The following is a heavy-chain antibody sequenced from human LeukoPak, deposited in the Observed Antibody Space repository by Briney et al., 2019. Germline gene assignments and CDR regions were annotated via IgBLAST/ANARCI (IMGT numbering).Heavy chain of an antibody. CDR3: ARGEGGYSYALAY. Sequence: PSETLSHTCAVYGGSFSGYYWSWIRQPPGKGLEWIGYIYYSGGTYYNPSLKSRVTISVDTSKNQFSLKLSSVTAADTAVYYCARGEGGYSYALAYWGQGTLVTVSS. D-gene: IGHD5-18*01. V-gene: IGHV4-34*09. CDR2: IYYSGGT. CDR1: GGSFSGYY. J-gene: IGHJ4*02.